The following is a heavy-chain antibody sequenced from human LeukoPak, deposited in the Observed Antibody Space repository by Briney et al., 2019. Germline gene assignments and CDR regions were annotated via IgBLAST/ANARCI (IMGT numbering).Heavy chain of an antibody. D-gene: IGHD3-3*01. CDR3: ARDQTYYDFWSGYYTDNWFDP. Sequence: SETLSLTCTVSGGSIDSYYWSWIRQPAGKGLEWIGRIYTSGSTDYNPSLKSRVTMSVDTSKSQFSLKLSSVTAADTAVYYCARDQTYYDFWSGYYTDNWFDPWGQGTLVTVSS. V-gene: IGHV4-4*07. J-gene: IGHJ5*02. CDR2: IYTSGST. CDR1: GGSIDSYY.